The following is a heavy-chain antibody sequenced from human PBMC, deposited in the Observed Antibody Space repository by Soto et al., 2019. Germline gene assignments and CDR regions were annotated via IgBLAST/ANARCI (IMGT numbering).Heavy chain of an antibody. Sequence: SESLSLTCTVSGASIDSYYWSWIRQPPGEGLEWIAYVYHNGNTNYNPSLKSRVTISLHTSKNQFSLKLNSVTAADTAMYYCARENSGSPGDYWGQGILVTVSS. V-gene: IGHV4-59*01. CDR1: GASIDSYY. CDR3: ARENSGSPGDY. D-gene: IGHD3-10*01. CDR2: VYHNGNT. J-gene: IGHJ4*02.